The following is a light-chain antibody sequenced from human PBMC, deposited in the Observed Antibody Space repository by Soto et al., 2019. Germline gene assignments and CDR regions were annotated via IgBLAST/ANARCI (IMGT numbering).Light chain of an antibody. Sequence: QSALTQSPSASGSPGQSVTISCNETSSDVGNYKYVSWYQQHPGKAPKLMIYEVSKRPSGVPDRFSGSKSGNTASLSVSGLQAEDEADYYCSSYAGSNNWVFGGGTQLTVL. V-gene: IGLV2-8*01. CDR1: SSDVGNYKY. J-gene: IGLJ3*02. CDR3: SSYAGSNNWV. CDR2: EVS.